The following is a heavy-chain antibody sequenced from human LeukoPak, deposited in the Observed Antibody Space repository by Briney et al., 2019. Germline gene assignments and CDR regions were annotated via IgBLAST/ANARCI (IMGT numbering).Heavy chain of an antibody. CDR3: ARESLNDCDGDCYTFDY. D-gene: IGHD2-21*01. Sequence: GGSLRLSCAASGFTFSSYWMNWVRQAPGKGLEWVSYISSSSSTIYYADSVKGRFTISRDNAKNSLYLQMNSLRAEDTAVYYCARESLNDCDGDCYTFDYWGQGILVTVSS. V-gene: IGHV3-48*01. J-gene: IGHJ4*02. CDR1: GFTFSSYW. CDR2: ISSSSSTI.